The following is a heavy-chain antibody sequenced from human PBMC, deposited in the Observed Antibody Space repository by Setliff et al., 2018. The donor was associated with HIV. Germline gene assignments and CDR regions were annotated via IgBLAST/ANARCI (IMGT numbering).Heavy chain of an antibody. CDR3: ARDGWDYYGSGTYPPLYYFDS. V-gene: IGHV1-69*06. Sequence: SVKVSCKASGGTFSSYAITWVRQAPGQGLEWMGRIIPIFGSANYAQKLQGRVTITADKSTRTAYMELSSLRSEDTAVYYCARDGWDYYGSGTYPPLYYFDSWGQGTLVTVSS. J-gene: IGHJ4*01. CDR2: IIPIFGSA. D-gene: IGHD3-10*01. CDR1: GGTFSSYA.